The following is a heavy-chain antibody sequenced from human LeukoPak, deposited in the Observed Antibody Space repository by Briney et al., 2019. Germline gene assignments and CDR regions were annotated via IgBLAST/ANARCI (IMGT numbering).Heavy chain of an antibody. V-gene: IGHV4-59*01. Sequence: PSETLSLTCTVSGDSISSYYWTWIRQPPGKGLEWIGSIYYSGSPNYNCSLKSRVTISLVTSKNQFSLRLNSMTAADTAVYYCARGQISGWNAYYFDYWGQGTLVTVSS. CDR2: IYYSGSP. CDR1: GDSISSYY. D-gene: IGHD6-19*01. J-gene: IGHJ4*02. CDR3: ARGQISGWNAYYFDY.